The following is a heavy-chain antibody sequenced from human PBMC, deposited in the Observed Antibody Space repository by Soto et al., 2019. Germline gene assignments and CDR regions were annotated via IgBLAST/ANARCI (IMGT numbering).Heavy chain of an antibody. J-gene: IGHJ6*02. CDR3: LRNFGVVNRPYYYYGMDV. Sequence: PWESLKISCQGSGYIFASYWIVCVRHRPLKVLEWMGIIYPCDSDTRYRPSFQGQVTISADKSISTAYLQWSSLKASETAMYYCLRNFGVVNRPYYYYGMDVWGQGTTVTDSS. CDR1: GYIFASYW. CDR2: IYPCDSDT. D-gene: IGHD3-3*01. V-gene: IGHV5-51*01.